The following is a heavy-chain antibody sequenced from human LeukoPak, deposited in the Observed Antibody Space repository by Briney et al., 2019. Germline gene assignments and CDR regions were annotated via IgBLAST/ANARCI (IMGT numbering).Heavy chain of an antibody. Sequence: ASVKVSCKASGYTFTSYGISWVRQAPGQGLEWMGGIIPIFGTANYAQKFQGRVTITADESTSTAYMELSSLRSEDTAVYYCARTYYYDSSGYYYPFGYWGQGTLVTVSS. D-gene: IGHD3-22*01. CDR3: ARTYYYDSSGYYYPFGY. V-gene: IGHV1-69*13. CDR2: IIPIFGTA. CDR1: GYTFTSYG. J-gene: IGHJ4*02.